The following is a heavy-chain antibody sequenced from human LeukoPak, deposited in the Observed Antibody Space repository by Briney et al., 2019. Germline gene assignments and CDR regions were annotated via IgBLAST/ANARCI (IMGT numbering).Heavy chain of an antibody. D-gene: IGHD3-3*01. Sequence: GGSLRLSCAASGVTLSSYAMSWARQAPGKGLEWVSYISSSGSTIYYADSVKGRFTISRDNAKNSLYLQMNSLRAEDTAVYYCAREVRSAHYFDYWGQGTLVTVSS. CDR1: GVTLSSYA. J-gene: IGHJ4*02. CDR3: AREVRSAHYFDY. CDR2: ISSSGSTI. V-gene: IGHV3-48*04.